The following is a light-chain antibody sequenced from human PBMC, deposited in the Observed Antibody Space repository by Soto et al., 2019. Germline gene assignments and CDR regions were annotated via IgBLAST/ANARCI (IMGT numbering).Light chain of an antibody. CDR1: QGISSY. CDR2: AAS. J-gene: IGKJ1*01. CDR3: QQLNTYPVT. V-gene: IGKV1-9*01. Sequence: DIPLTQSPSFLSASVGDRVTITCRASQGISSYLAWYQQKPGKAPKLLIYAASTLHSGVPSRFSGSGSGTEFTLTISSLQPEDFATYYCQQLNTYPVTFGQGTQVEIK.